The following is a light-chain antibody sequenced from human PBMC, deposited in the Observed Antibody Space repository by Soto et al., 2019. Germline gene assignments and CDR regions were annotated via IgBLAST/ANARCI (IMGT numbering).Light chain of an antibody. CDR1: QSVSSN. CDR2: DTS. J-gene: IGKJ1*01. CDR3: QQYGSSPRT. Sequence: TQSPAALSVSPGERATLSCRASQSVSSNLAWYQQKPGQAPRLLIYDTSNRATGIPDRFSGSGSGTDFSLTISSLEPGDLAVYYCQQYGSSPRTFGQGTKVDIK. V-gene: IGKV3-20*01.